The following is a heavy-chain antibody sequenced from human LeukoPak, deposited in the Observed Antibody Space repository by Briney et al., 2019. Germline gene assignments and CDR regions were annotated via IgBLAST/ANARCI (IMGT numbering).Heavy chain of an antibody. Sequence: SETLSLTCTVSGVSIRSLSYYWAWIRQSPGKGLEWIGSIFYSGGTYDNPSLKSRLTLSVDTSKNQFSLKLSSVTAADTAVYYCARIDRAVAGTIDYWGQGTLVTVSS. D-gene: IGHD6-19*01. J-gene: IGHJ4*02. CDR3: ARIDRAVAGTIDY. CDR1: GVSIRSLSYY. V-gene: IGHV4-39*01. CDR2: IFYSGGT.